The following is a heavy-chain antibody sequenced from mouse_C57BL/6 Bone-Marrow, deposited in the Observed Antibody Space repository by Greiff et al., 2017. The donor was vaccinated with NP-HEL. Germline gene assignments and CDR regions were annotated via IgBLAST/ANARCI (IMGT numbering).Heavy chain of an antibody. D-gene: IGHD1-1*01. V-gene: IGHV5-4*01. CDR3: ARDRGTTVVAPFAY. CDR1: GFTFSSYA. Sequence: EVKLMESGGGLVKPGGSLKLSCAASGFTFSSYAMSWVRQTPEKRLEWVATISDGGSYTYYPDNVKGRFTISRDNAKNNLYLQMSHLKSEDTAMYYCARDRGTTVVAPFAYWGQGTLVTVSA. CDR2: ISDGGSYT. J-gene: IGHJ3*01.